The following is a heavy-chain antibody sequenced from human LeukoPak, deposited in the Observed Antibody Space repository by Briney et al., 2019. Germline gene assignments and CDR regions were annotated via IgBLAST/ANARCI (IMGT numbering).Heavy chain of an antibody. Sequence: GGSLRLSCAASGFTFSSYSMNWVRQAPGKGLEWVSSITSSSSYIYYADSVKGRFTISRDNAKNSLYLQMNSLRAEDTAVYYCAREVLPAAMGIDYWGQGTLVTVSS. V-gene: IGHV3-21*01. CDR2: ITSSSSYI. D-gene: IGHD2-2*01. CDR3: AREVLPAAMGIDY. J-gene: IGHJ4*02. CDR1: GFTFSSYS.